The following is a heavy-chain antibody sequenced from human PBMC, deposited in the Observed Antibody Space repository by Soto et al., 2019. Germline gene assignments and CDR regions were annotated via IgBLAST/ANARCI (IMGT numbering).Heavy chain of an antibody. CDR2: INHSRST. CDR1: GGSFSGYY. D-gene: IGHD6-13*01. CDR3: ASVPVLTRALFSSSWRFDY. V-gene: IGHV4-34*01. Sequence: QVQLQQWGAGLLKPSETLSLTCAVYGGSFSGYYWSWIRQPPGKGLEWIGEINHSRSTNYNPSLKTRVTISVDTSKNQFSLKLSSVTAADTAVYFCASVPVLTRALFSSSWRFDYWGQGTLVIVSS. J-gene: IGHJ4*02.